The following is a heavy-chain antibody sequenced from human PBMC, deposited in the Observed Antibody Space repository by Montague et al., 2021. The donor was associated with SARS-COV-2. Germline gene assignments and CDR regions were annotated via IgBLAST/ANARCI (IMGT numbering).Heavy chain of an antibody. V-gene: IGHV4-34*01. Sequence: SETLSLTCAVSGGSFNGYYWGWIRQPPGKGLEWVGEINHRGSPTYNPSLKSRVTISSDTSKNQFSLSLTSVTAADTATYFCAGGKEDFFMTVVVVTAASYSFDCWGLGALVTVDYGGQGTLGTVSS. D-gene: IGHD3-22*01. J-gene: IGHJ4*02. CDR1: GGSFNGYY. CDR2: INHRGSP. CDR3: AGGKEDFFMTVVVVTAASYSFDCWGLGALVTVDY.